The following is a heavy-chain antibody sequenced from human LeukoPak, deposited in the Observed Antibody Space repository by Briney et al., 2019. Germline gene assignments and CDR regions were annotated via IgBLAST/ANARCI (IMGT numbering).Heavy chain of an antibody. CDR2: ISSSSSTI. CDR1: GFTFSSYS. J-gene: IGHJ4*01. D-gene: IGHD6-19*01. CDR3: ARGVGETLSGWTLDY. Sequence: GESLRLSCAASGFTFSSYSMNWVRQAPGKGLEWVSYISSSSSTIYYADSVKGRFTISRDNAKNSLYLQTNSLRAEDTAVYYCARGVGETLSGWTLDYWGHGTLVAVSS. V-gene: IGHV3-48*01.